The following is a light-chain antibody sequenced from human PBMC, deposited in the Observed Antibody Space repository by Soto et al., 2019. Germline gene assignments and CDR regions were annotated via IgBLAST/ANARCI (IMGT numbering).Light chain of an antibody. J-gene: IGLJ3*02. CDR1: SSDVGGYNY. CDR2: DVT. V-gene: IGLV2-8*01. CDR3: SSYAASNNFYFV. Sequence: QSVLTHPPSASGSPGQSVTISCTGTSSDVGGYNYVSWYQQYPVRAPKLMIYDVTKRPSGVPDRFSGSKSGNTASLTVSGLQAEDEADYSCSSYAASNNFYFVFGGGTKVTVL.